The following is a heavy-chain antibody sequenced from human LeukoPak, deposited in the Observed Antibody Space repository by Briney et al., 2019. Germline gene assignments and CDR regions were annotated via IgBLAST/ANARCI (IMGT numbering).Heavy chain of an antibody. CDR2: INPSGGST. CDR3: AGGRPRGYCSGGSCYHNFDY. J-gene: IGHJ4*02. CDR1: GYTFTNYY. Sequence: ASVKVSCKASGYTFTNYYMHWVRQAPGQGLEWMGIINPSGGSTNYAQKFQGRVTITADKSTSTAYMEVSSLRSEDTAVYYCAGGRPRGYCSGGSCYHNFDYWGQGTLVTVSS. D-gene: IGHD2-15*01. V-gene: IGHV1-46*01.